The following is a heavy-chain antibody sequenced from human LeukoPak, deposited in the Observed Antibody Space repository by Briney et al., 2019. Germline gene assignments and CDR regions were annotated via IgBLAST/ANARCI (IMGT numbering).Heavy chain of an antibody. CDR3: ARVAGVPGENWFDP. Sequence: PGGSLRLSCAASGFTFSDYYMSWIRQAPGKGLEWVSYISSRGSTIYYADSVKGRFTISRDNAKNSLYLQINSLRAEDTAVYYCARVAGVPGENWFDPWGQGILVTVSS. J-gene: IGHJ5*02. CDR1: GFTFSDYY. CDR2: ISSRGSTI. D-gene: IGHD3-10*01. V-gene: IGHV3-11*01.